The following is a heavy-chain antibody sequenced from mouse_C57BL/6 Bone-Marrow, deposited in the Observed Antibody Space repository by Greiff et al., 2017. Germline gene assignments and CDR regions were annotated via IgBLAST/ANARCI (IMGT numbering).Heavy chain of an antibody. CDR3: TTRSGGGY. Sequence: EVKLQESGAELVRPGASVKLPCTASGFNIKDYYMYWVKQSPEQRLEWIGRIDTEDGDTVYAPKFQGKANMTADTTSNTAYLQLRSLTSEDAAVYYCTTRSGGGYWGQGTTLTVSS. CDR2: IDTEDGDT. CDR1: GFNIKDYY. V-gene: IGHV14-1*01. J-gene: IGHJ2*01.